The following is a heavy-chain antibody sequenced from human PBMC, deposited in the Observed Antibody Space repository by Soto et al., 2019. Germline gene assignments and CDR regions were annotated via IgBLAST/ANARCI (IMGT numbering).Heavy chain of an antibody. J-gene: IGHJ4*02. V-gene: IGHV4-31*03. CDR2: IYYSGST. CDR3: ARGRSSTSPYRIGY. CDR1: GGSISSGGYY. Sequence: QVQLQESGPGLVKPSQTLSLTCTVSGGSISSGGYYWSWIRQHPGKGLEWIGYIYYSGSTYYNPCLKRRVTISVDTSKNQFSLKLSSVTAADTAVYYWARGRSSTSPYRIGYWGQGTLVTVSS. D-gene: IGHD2-2*01.